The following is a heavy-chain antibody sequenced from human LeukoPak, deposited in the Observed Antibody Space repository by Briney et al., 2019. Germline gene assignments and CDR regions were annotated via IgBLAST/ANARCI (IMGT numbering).Heavy chain of an antibody. Sequence: ASVKVSCKASGYTFTSYGISWVRRAPGQGLEWMGWISAYNGNTNYAQKLQGRVTMTTDTSTSTAYMELRSLRSDDTAVYYCARVEAYSGYDSLYYYYGMDVWGQGTTVTVSS. CDR3: ARVEAYSGYDSLYYYYGMDV. CDR2: ISAYNGNT. CDR1: GYTFTSYG. D-gene: IGHD5-12*01. J-gene: IGHJ6*02. V-gene: IGHV1-18*01.